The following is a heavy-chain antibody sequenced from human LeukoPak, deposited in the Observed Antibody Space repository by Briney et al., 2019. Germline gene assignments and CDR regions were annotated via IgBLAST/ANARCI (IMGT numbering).Heavy chain of an antibody. D-gene: IGHD2-2*01. J-gene: IGHJ4*02. CDR3: ARTIVVVPAAILYFDY. CDR1: GGSISSYY. Sequence: SETLSLTCTVSGGSISSYYWSWIRQPPGKGLEWIGYIYYSGSTNYNPSIKSRVTISVDTSKNQFSLKLSSVTAADTAVYYCARTIVVVPAAILYFDYWGQGTLVTVSS. CDR2: IYYSGST. V-gene: IGHV4-59*01.